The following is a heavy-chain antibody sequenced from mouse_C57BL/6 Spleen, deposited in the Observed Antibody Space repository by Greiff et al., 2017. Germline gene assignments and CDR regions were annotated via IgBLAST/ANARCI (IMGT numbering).Heavy chain of an antibody. CDR1: GYTFTSYW. D-gene: IGHD2-4*01. V-gene: IGHV1-64*01. CDR2: IHPNSGST. CDR3: ARTLYDYDAGFAY. J-gene: IGHJ3*01. Sequence: QVQLKQPGAELVKPGASVKLSCKASGYTFTSYWMHWVKQRPGQGLEWIGMIHPNSGSTNYNEKFKSKATLTVDKSSSTAYMQLSSLTSEDSAVYYCARTLYDYDAGFAYWGQGTLVTVSA.